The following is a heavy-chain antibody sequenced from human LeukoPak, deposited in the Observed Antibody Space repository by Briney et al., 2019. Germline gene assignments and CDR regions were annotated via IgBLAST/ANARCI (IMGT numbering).Heavy chain of an antibody. J-gene: IGHJ3*02. CDR1: GFTVSSNY. V-gene: IGHV3-53*01. CDR3: ARETTADAFDI. D-gene: IGHD4-17*01. Sequence: GGSLRLSCAASGFTVSSNYMSWVRQAPGKGLEWVSVIYSGGSTYYADSVKGRFTISRDNSKNTLYLQMNSLRAEDTAVYYCARETTADAFDIWGQGTMVTVSS. CDR2: IYSGGST.